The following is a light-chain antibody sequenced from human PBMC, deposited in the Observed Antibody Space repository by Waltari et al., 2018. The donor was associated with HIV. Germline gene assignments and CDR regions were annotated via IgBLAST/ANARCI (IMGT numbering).Light chain of an antibody. CDR2: DKS. V-gene: IGLV1-51*01. CDR3: GSWDSRLSGVV. CDR1: NSNIEKNF. Sequence: QSVLTQPPSVSAAPGQRVTISCSGSNSNIEKNFVSWYQRLPGTAPKRLIYDKSVRPSGISDRFPGSKSGTSSTLGITGLQTGDEATYYCGSWDSRLSGVVFGGGTRLTV. J-gene: IGLJ2*01.